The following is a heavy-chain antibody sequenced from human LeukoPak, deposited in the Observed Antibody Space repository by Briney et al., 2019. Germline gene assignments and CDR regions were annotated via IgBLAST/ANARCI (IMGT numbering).Heavy chain of an antibody. CDR2: IRYDGSNK. J-gene: IGHJ6*03. D-gene: IGHD3-22*01. V-gene: IGHV3-30*02. CDR1: GFTFSSYG. Sequence: PGGSLRLSCAASGFTFSSYGMHWVRQAPGKGLEWVAFIRYDGSNKYYADSVKGRFTISRDNSKNTLYLQMNSLRAEDTAVYYCAKGGDSSGYYYGPPGDYYYYMDVWGKGTTVTVSS. CDR3: AKGGDSSGYYYGPPGDYYYYMDV.